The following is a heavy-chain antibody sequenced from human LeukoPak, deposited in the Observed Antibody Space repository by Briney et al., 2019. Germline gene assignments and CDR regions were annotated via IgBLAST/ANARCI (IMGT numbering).Heavy chain of an antibody. J-gene: IGHJ4*02. D-gene: IGHD3-3*01. CDR1: GYTFTGYY. CDR2: ISSSSSYI. CDR3: AKDPKRSHDYDFWSGFGYAHDY. V-gene: IGHV3-21*04. Sequence: VASVKVSCKASGYTFTGYYMHWVRQAPGKGLEWVSSISSSSSYIYYADSVKGRFTISRDNAKNTLYLQMNSLRAEDTAVYYCAKDPKRSHDYDFWSGFGYAHDYWGQGTLVTVSS.